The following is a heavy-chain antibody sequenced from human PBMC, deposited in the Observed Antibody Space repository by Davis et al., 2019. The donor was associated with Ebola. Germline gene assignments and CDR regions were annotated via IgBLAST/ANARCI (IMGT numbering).Heavy chain of an antibody. V-gene: IGHV4-38-2*02. CDR1: GSPISRGYY. CDR2: TFHSGST. D-gene: IGHD6-19*01. J-gene: IGHJ4*02. Sequence: SETLSLTCTVSGSPISRGYYWGWIRKPPGKGLEWIGSTFHSGSTYYNPSLKSRVTISVDRSKNQFSLKLSSVTTADTAVYYCARTSGQWLTFVDIDYWGQGTRVTVSS. CDR3: ARTSGQWLTFVDIDY.